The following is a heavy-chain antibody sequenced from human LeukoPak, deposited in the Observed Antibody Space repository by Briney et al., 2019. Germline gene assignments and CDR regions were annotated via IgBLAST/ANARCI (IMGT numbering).Heavy chain of an antibody. Sequence: SVKVSCKASGGTFSSYAISWLRQAPGQGLEWMGRIIPIFGTANYAQKFQGRVTITTDESTSTAYMELSSLRSEDTAVYYCARDYYDSSANCFDPWGQGTLVTVSS. CDR1: GGTFSSYA. CDR3: ARDYYDSSANCFDP. CDR2: IIPIFGTA. J-gene: IGHJ5*02. D-gene: IGHD3-22*01. V-gene: IGHV1-69*05.